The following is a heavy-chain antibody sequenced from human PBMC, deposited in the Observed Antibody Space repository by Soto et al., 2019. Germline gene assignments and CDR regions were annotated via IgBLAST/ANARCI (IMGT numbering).Heavy chain of an antibody. V-gene: IGHV4-34*01. CDR3: ARGVSYGYVSWFDP. J-gene: IGHJ5*02. Sequence: SETLSLTCAVYGGSFSGYYWSWIRQPPGKGLEWIGEINHSGSTNYNPSLKSRVTISVDTSKNQFSLKLSSVTAADTAVYYCARGVSYGYVSWFDPWGQGTLVTVSS. CDR2: INHSGST. CDR1: GGSFSGYY. D-gene: IGHD5-18*01.